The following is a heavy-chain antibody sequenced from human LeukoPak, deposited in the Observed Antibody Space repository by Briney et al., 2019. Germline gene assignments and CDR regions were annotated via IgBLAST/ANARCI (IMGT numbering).Heavy chain of an antibody. CDR2: INWNGDST. Sequence: GGSLRLSCAASGFTFDDYAMTWVRQAPGKGLEWVSIINWNGDSTGYAESVRGRFAISRDNAKNSLYLHMNSLRAEDTALYHCARHRCASTSCSVDYWGQGTLVTVSS. CDR3: ARHRCASTSCSVDY. CDR1: GFTFDDYA. J-gene: IGHJ4*02. D-gene: IGHD2-2*01. V-gene: IGHV3-20*01.